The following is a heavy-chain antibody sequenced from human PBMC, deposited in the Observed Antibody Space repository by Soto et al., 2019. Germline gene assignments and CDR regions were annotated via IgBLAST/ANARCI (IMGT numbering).Heavy chain of an antibody. J-gene: IGHJ3*02. V-gene: IGHV1-3*01. CDR1: GYTFTSYA. D-gene: IGHD3-3*01. Sequence: GASVKVSCKASGYTFTSYAMHWVRQAPGQRLEWMGWINAGNGNTKYSQKFQGRVTITRDTSASTAYMELSSLRSEDTAVYYCARDLDDFWSPSAFDIWGQGTMVIVSS. CDR2: INAGNGNT. CDR3: ARDLDDFWSPSAFDI.